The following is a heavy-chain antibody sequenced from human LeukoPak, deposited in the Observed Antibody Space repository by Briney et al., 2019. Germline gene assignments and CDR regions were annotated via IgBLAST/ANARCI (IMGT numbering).Heavy chain of an antibody. CDR1: GFTFSSYG. J-gene: IGHJ4*02. CDR2: IWYDGSNK. Sequence: GGSLRLSCAASGFTFSSYGMHWVRQAPGKGLEWVAVIWYDGSNKYYADSVKGQFTISRDNSKNTLYLQMNSLRAEDTAVYYCAKDLGSGGYSYGYSDYWGQGTLVTVSS. D-gene: IGHD5-18*01. CDR3: AKDLGSGGYSYGYSDY. V-gene: IGHV3-33*06.